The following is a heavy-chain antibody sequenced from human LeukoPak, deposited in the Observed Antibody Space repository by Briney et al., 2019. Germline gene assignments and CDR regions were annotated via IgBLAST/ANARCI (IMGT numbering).Heavy chain of an antibody. D-gene: IGHD6-19*01. V-gene: IGHV3-21*01. J-gene: IGHJ4*02. CDR3: ARDKLAVAGSADY. CDR1: GFTFSSYS. Sequence: AGGSLRLSCAASGFTFSSYSMNWVRQAPGKGLEWVSSISSSSSYIYYADSVKGRFTISRDNAKNSLYLQMNSLRAEDTAVYYCARDKLAVAGSADYWGQGTLVTVSS. CDR2: ISSSSSYI.